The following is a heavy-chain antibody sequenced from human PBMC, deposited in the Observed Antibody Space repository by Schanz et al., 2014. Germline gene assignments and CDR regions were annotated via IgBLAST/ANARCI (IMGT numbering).Heavy chain of an antibody. V-gene: IGHV3-23*04. CDR1: GFTFSSYA. J-gene: IGHJ4*02. CDR2: ISGSGGST. CDR3: ARKVVATIGGYYDN. D-gene: IGHD5-12*01. Sequence: EVQLVESGGGLVQPGGSLRLSCTASGFTFSSYAMSWVRQAPGKGLEWVSAISGSGGSTYYADSVKGRFTISRDNSKNTLFLQMNSLRAEDTAVYYCARKVVATIGGYYDNWGQGPLVIVSS.